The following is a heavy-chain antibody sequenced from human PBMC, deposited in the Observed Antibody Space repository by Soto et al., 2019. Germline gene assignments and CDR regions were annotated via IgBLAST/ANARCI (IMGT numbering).Heavy chain of an antibody. Sequence: TSETLSLTCTVSGGSISSGGYYWSWIRQHPGKGLEWIGYIYYSGSTYYNPSLKSRVTISVDTSKNQFSLKLSSVTAADTAVYYCARSLGPYSSGWHGNWFDPWGQGTLVTVSS. J-gene: IGHJ5*02. V-gene: IGHV4-31*03. CDR2: IYYSGST. CDR1: GGSISSGGYY. D-gene: IGHD6-19*01. CDR3: ARSLGPYSSGWHGNWFDP.